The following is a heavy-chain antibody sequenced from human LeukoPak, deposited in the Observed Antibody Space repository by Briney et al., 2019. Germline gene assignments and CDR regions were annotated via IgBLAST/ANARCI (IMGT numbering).Heavy chain of an antibody. D-gene: IGHD3-9*01. CDR1: GFTFSSYG. CDR2: ISYDGSNK. V-gene: IGHV3-30*18. Sequence: PGGSLRLSCAASGFTFSSYGMHWVRQAPGKGLEWVAVISYDGSNKYYADSVKGRFTISRDNSKNTLYLQMNSLRAEDTAVYYCANVGYDILTGPVDYWGQGTLVTVSS. J-gene: IGHJ4*02. CDR3: ANVGYDILTGPVDY.